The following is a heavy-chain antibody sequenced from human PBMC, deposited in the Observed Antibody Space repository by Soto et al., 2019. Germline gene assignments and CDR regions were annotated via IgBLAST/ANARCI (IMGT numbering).Heavy chain of an antibody. Sequence: GGSLRLSCAASGFTFSSYWMSWVRQAPGKGLEWVANIKQDGSEKYYVDSVKGRFTISRDNAKNSLYLQMNSLRAEDMAVYYCAREDSSGWYSGGYYFDYWGQGTLVTVSS. CDR3: AREDSSGWYSGGYYFDY. CDR2: IKQDGSEK. CDR1: GFTFSSYW. J-gene: IGHJ4*02. D-gene: IGHD6-19*01. V-gene: IGHV3-7*01.